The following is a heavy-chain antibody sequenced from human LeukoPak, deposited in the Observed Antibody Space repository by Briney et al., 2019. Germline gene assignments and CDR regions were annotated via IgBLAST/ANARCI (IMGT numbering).Heavy chain of an antibody. Sequence: GGSLRLSCAASGFTVSNNYMSWVRQAPGKGLEWVSLIYSGGSTYYADSVKGRFTMSRDNSKNTLYLQINSLRAEDTAVYYCARDRSHYFDYWGQGTLVTVSS. V-gene: IGHV3-53*01. J-gene: IGHJ4*02. CDR1: GFTVSNNY. CDR3: ARDRSHYFDY. CDR2: IYSGGST.